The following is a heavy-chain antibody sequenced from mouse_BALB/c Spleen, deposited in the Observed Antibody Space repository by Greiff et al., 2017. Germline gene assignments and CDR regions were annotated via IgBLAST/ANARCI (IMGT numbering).Heavy chain of an antibody. CDR1: GYTFTDYN. J-gene: IGHJ4*01. Sequence: EVQLQQSGPELVKPGASVKISCKASGYTFTDYNMHWVKQSHGKSLEWIGYIYPYNGGTGYNQKFKSKATLTVDNSSSTAYMELRSLTSEDSAVYYCARGITTVYYYAMDYWGQGTSVTVSS. V-gene: IGHV1S29*02. CDR3: ARGITTVYYYAMDY. D-gene: IGHD1-1*01. CDR2: IYPYNGGT.